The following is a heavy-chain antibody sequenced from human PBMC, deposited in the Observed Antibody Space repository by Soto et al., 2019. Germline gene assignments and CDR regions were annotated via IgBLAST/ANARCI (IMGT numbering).Heavy chain of an antibody. CDR2: IYHSGST. Sequence: QLQLQESGSGLVKPSQTLSLTCAVSGGSISSGGYSWSWIRQPPGKGLEWIGYIYHSGSTYYNPSLKSRVPLSVDRSKNQFSLKLSSVTAADSAVYYCAGVRGPYCGGECYPPTPNWFDPWGQGTLVTVSS. D-gene: IGHD2-21*01. CDR1: GGSISSGGYS. J-gene: IGHJ5*02. V-gene: IGHV4-30-2*01. CDR3: AGVRGPYCGGECYPPTPNWFDP.